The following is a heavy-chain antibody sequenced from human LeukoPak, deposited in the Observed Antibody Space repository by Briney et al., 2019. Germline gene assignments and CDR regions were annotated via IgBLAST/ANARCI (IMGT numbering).Heavy chain of an antibody. CDR3: ARQGYGGRHHFDY. CDR2: IYPGDSDT. D-gene: IGHD4-23*01. CDR1: GYTFTNHW. Sequence: GESLKISCEGSGYTFTNHWIGWVRQMPGKGLEWMGIIYPGDSDTRYNPSFQGQVTISADKSISTAYLQCSSLKASDTAMYYCARQGYGGRHHFDYWGQGTLVIVSS. V-gene: IGHV5-51*01. J-gene: IGHJ4*02.